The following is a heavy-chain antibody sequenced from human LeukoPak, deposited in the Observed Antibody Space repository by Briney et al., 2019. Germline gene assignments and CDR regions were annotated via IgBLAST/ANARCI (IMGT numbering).Heavy chain of an antibody. V-gene: IGHV1-2*02. CDR1: GYTFTGYY. J-gene: IGHJ2*01. CDR3: ARDSSVVLMTHFDL. Sequence: SVKVSCKASGYTFTGYYMHWVRQAPGQGLEWMGWINPNSGGTNYAQRFQDRVTMTTDTSTSTAYMELRSLRSDDTAVYYCARDSSVVLMTHFDLWGRGTLVTVSS. D-gene: IGHD3-22*01. CDR2: INPNSGGT.